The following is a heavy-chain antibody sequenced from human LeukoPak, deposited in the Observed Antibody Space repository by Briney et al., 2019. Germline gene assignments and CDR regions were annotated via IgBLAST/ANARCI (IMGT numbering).Heavy chain of an antibody. Sequence: GASVKVSCKASGYTFSGYYIHWVRQAPGQGLEWMGRIDPNSGGTTYAQGFQGRVTMTRDTSISTAYMELSRLTSDDTAVYYCARDTPWPDYWGQGTLVTVSS. CDR3: ARDTPWPDY. CDR1: GYTFSGYY. CDR2: IDPNSGGT. J-gene: IGHJ4*02. V-gene: IGHV1-2*06.